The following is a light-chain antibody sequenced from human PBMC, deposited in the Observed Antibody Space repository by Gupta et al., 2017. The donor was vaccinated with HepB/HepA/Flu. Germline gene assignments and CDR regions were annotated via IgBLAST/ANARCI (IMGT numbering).Light chain of an antibody. CDR3: QVWDSSSAQGV. J-gene: IGLJ2*01. CDR2: YDS. Sequence: SYVLSQPPSVSVAPGKPARITCGGNNIGSKSVHWYQQKPGQAPVLVIYYDSDRPSGIPERFSGSNSGNTATLTISRVEAGDEADYYCQVWDSSSAQGVFGGGTKLTVL. V-gene: IGLV3-21*04. CDR1: NIGSKS.